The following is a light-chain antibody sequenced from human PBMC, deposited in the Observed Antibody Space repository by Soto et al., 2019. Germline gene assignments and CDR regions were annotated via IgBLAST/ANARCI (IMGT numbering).Light chain of an antibody. CDR3: QKYNSAPLT. Sequence: DIQMTQSPSSLSASVGDRVTITCRASQGITNNLAWFQQKSGKVPKLLIYAASTLQSGVPSRFSRSGSGTYFTLTISSLQPEDVATYYCQKYNSAPLTFGPGTKVDIK. CDR1: QGITNN. V-gene: IGKV1-27*01. J-gene: IGKJ3*01. CDR2: AAS.